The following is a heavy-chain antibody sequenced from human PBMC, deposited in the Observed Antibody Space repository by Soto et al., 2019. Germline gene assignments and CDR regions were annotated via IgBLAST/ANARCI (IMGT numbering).Heavy chain of an antibody. CDR1: GFTFSSYS. V-gene: IGHV3-21*01. CDR2: ISSSSSYI. Sequence: PGGSLRLSCAASGFTFSSYSMNWVRQAPGKGLEWVSSISSSSSYIYYADSVKGRFTISRDNSKNTLYLQMNSLRAEDTAVYYCAKDLNNYDFWSGYLGHWGQGTLVTVSS. CDR3: AKDLNNYDFWSGYLGH. J-gene: IGHJ4*02. D-gene: IGHD3-3*01.